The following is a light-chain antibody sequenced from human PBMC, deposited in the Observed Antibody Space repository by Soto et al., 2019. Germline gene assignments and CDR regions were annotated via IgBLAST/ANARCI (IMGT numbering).Light chain of an antibody. CDR3: QEYGTSRT. CDR1: QSVSSSY. CDR2: GAS. Sequence: ELVLTQSPGTLSVSPGERATLSCRASQSVSSSYLAWYQQKPGQAPRLLIYGASGRATGIPDRFSGSGSGTDFTLTISRLEPEDFALYYCQEYGTSRTFGQGTKVEIK. J-gene: IGKJ1*01. V-gene: IGKV3-20*01.